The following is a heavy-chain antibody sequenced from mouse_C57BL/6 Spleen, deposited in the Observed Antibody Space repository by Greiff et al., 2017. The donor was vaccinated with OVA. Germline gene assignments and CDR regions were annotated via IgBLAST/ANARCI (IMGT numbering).Heavy chain of an antibody. D-gene: IGHD1-1*01. V-gene: IGHV3-6*01. CDR2: ISYDGSN. Sequence: EVKLQESGPGLVKPSQSLSLTCSVTGYSITSGYYWNWIRQFPGNKLEWMGYISYDGSNNYNPSLKNRISITRDTSKNQFFLKLNSVTTEDTATYYCARDGSSLHWYFDGWGTGTTVTVSS. CDR3: ARDGSSLHWYFDG. J-gene: IGHJ1*03. CDR1: GYSITSGYY.